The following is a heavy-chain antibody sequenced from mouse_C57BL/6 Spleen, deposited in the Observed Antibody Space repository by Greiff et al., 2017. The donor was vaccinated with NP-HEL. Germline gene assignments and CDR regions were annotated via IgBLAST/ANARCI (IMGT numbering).Heavy chain of an antibody. Sequence: DVMLVESGGGLVKPGGSLKLSCAASGFTFSDYGMHWVRQAPEKGLEWVAYISSGSSTIYYADTVKGRFTISRGNAKNTLFLQMTSLKSEDTAMYYCATPYYYGSSYDAMDYWGQGTSVTVSS. CDR3: ATPYYYGSSYDAMDY. V-gene: IGHV5-17*01. D-gene: IGHD1-1*01. J-gene: IGHJ4*01. CDR1: GFTFSDYG. CDR2: ISSGSSTI.